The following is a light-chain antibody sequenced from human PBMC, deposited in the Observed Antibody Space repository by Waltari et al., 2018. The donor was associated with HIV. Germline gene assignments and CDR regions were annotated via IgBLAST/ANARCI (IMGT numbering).Light chain of an antibody. CDR1: SSNIGAPYD. CDR2: GST. CDR3: QSYDNSLGVV. V-gene: IGLV1-40*01. Sequence: QSVLTQPPSVSGAPGQRVTISCTGGSSNIGAPYDAPGYHQFPGIAPKLLIYGSTNRPSGVPDRFSGSKSGTSASLAITGLQAEDEADYYCQSYDNSLGVVFGGGTKLTVL. J-gene: IGLJ2*01.